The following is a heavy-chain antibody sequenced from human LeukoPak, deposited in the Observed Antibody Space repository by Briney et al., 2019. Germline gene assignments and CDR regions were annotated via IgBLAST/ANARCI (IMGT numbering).Heavy chain of an antibody. CDR2: INAGNGNT. Sequence: GASVKVSCKASGYTFTSYAIQWVRQAPGQRPEWMGWINAGNGNTKYSQKFQGRVTITRDTSASTAYMELSSLRSEDTAVYYCASPHPYSSGWSFDYWGQGTLVTVSS. CDR1: GYTFTSYA. D-gene: IGHD6-19*01. CDR3: ASPHPYSSGWSFDY. V-gene: IGHV1-3*01. J-gene: IGHJ4*02.